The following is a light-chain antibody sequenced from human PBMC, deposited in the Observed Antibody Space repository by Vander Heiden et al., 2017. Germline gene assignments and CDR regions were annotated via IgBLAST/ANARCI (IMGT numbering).Light chain of an antibody. CDR1: KLGDKY. CDR2: KDS. J-gene: IGLJ2*01. CDR3: QAWDSSTVV. V-gene: IGLV3-1*01. Sequence: SYELTQPPSVSVYSGQTASITCSGDKLGDKYACWYQQKPCQSPVLVIYKDSKRPSGIPERFSGSNSGNTATLTISGTQAMDEAYYYCQAWDSSTVVFGGGTKLTGL.